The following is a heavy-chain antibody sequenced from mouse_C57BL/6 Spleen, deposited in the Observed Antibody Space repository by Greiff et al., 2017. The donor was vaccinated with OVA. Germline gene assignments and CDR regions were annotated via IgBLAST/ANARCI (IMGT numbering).Heavy chain of an antibody. CDR1: GYTFTSYW. D-gene: IGHD2-4*01. CDR2: IYPGSGST. J-gene: IGHJ1*03. CDR3: AREGLRRGYFDV. V-gene: IGHV1-55*01. Sequence: QVQLQQSGAELVKPGASVKMSCKASGYTFTSYWITWVKQRPGQGLEWIGDIYPGSGSTNYNEKFKSKATLTVDTSSSTAYMQLSSLTSEDSAVYYCAREGLRRGYFDVWGTGTTVTVSS.